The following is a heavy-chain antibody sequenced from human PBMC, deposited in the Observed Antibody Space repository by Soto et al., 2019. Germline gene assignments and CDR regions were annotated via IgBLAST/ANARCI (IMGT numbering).Heavy chain of an antibody. CDR3: TREGAAHDY. Sequence: EVQLVESGGGLVQPGGSLKLSCAASGFTFSGSTMHWVRQASGKGLEWVGRIRTKANSYATAYAASMQGRFTISRDDSKNTAYLQMDSLKTEVTAVYYCTREGAAHDYWGQGTLVTVSS. V-gene: IGHV3-73*02. CDR2: IRTKANSYAT. J-gene: IGHJ4*02. CDR1: GFTFSGST. D-gene: IGHD1-26*01.